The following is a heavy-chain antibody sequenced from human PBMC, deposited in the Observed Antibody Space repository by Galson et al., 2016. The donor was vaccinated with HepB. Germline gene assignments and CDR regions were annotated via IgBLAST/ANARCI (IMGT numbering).Heavy chain of an antibody. Sequence: CASSGFTFRYYAMTWVRRAPGKGLEWVSDISGAGGTTHYADSVKGRFTISRDNSRDTLYLQMDRLRAADTAAYYCAKERGWYGGPNFGSWGQGTLVTVSS. CDR1: GFTFRYYA. J-gene: IGHJ4*02. CDR2: ISGAGGTT. V-gene: IGHV3-23*01. CDR3: AKERGWYGGPNFGS. D-gene: IGHD2-15*01.